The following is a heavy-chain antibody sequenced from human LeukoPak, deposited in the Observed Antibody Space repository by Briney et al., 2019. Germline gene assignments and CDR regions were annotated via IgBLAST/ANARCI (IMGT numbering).Heavy chain of an antibody. V-gene: IGHV1-2*02. D-gene: IGHD3-22*01. Sequence: GASVKVSCKASGYTFTGYYMHWVRQAPGQGLEWMGWINPNSGGTNYAQKFQGRVTMTRDTSISTAYMELSRLRSDDTAVYYCARDSSPYYYDSSGYIATETFDPWGQGTLVTVSS. CDR1: GYTFTGYY. J-gene: IGHJ5*02. CDR3: ARDSSPYYYDSSGYIATETFDP. CDR2: INPNSGGT.